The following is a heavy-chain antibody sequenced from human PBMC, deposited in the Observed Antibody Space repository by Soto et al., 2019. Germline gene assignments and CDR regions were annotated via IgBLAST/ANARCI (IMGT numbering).Heavy chain of an antibody. D-gene: IGHD5-12*01. Sequence: EVQLLESGGGLVQPGGSLRLSCAASGFTFSSYAMSWVHQAPGKGLEWVSAISGSGGSTYYADSVKGRFTISRDNSKNTLYLQMNSLRAEDTAVYYCAKKWLRLPLIDYWGQGTLVTVSS. CDR3: AKKWLRLPLIDY. CDR1: GFTFSSYA. J-gene: IGHJ4*02. CDR2: ISGSGGST. V-gene: IGHV3-23*01.